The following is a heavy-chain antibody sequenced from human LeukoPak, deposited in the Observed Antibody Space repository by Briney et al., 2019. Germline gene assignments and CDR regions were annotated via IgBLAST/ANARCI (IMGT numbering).Heavy chain of an antibody. D-gene: IGHD3-22*01. V-gene: IGHV3-21*01. CDR3: ARDVPLRYYDSSGYYGGPFDY. J-gene: IGHJ4*02. Sequence: GGSLRLSCAASGFTFSSDSMNWVRLAPGKGLEWVSSISSSSSYIYYADSVKGRFTISRDNAKNSLYLQMNSLRAEGTAVYYCARDVPLRYYDSSGYYGGPFDYWGQGTLVTVSS. CDR1: GFTFSSDS. CDR2: ISSSSSYI.